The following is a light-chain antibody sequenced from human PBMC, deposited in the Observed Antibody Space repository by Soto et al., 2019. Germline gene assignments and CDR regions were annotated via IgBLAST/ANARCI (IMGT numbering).Light chain of an antibody. CDR2: GAS. CDR3: HQAHTFPYT. CDR1: QHIDRW. Sequence: DIQLTQSPSSVSASVGDRVTITCRANQHIDRWLAWFQQKPGKAPELLIYGASILESGVPSRFNGSRSGTDFTLTISGLQPEDFATYYCHQAHTFPYTCGPGTKVDMK. J-gene: IGKJ3*01. V-gene: IGKV1-12*01.